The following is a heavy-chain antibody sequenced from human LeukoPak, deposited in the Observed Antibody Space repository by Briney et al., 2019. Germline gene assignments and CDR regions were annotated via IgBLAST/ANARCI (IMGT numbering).Heavy chain of an antibody. CDR3: ARGQGIVATTPGWFDY. CDR1: GGSISSYY. V-gene: IGHV4-59*01. CDR2: IYHSGST. Sequence: SETLSLTCTVSGGSISSYYWSWIRQPPGKGLEWIGYIYHSGSTNYNPSLKSRVTISVDTSKNQFSLKLSSVTAADTAVYYCARGQGIVATTPGWFDYWGQGTLVTVSS. J-gene: IGHJ4*02. D-gene: IGHD5-12*01.